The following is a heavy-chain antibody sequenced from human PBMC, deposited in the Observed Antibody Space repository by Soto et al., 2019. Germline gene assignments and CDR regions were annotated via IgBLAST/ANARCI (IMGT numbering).Heavy chain of an antibody. J-gene: IGHJ4*02. V-gene: IGHV1-18*01. CDR2: ISAYNGNT. CDR1: GYTFTSYG. D-gene: IGHD6-19*01. CDR3: ARDGDDIAVAGTFVSPPLPHYFDY. Sequence: ASVKVSFKASGYTFTSYGISWVRQAPGQGLEWMGWISAYNGNTNYAQKLQGRVTMTTDTSTSTAYMELRSLRSDDTAVYYCARDGDDIAVAGTFVSPPLPHYFDYWGQGTLVTVSS.